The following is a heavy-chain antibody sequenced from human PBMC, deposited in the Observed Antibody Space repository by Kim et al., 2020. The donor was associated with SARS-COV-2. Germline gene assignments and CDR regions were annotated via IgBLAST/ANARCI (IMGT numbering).Heavy chain of an antibody. CDR2: T. CDR3: TTEPFVVAFDI. Sequence: TDYAAPVKGRFTISRDYSKNTLYLQMNSLKTEDTAVYYCTTEPFVVAFDIWSQGTMVTVSS. V-gene: IGHV3-15*01. D-gene: IGHD2-15*01. J-gene: IGHJ3*02.